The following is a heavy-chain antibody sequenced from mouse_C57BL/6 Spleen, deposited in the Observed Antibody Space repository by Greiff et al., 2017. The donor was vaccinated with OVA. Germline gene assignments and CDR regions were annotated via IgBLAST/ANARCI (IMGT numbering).Heavy chain of an antibody. CDR1: GFTFSDYG. D-gene: IGHD1-1*01. V-gene: IGHV5-17*01. Sequence: EVKLVESGGGLVKPGGSLKLSCAASGFTFSDYGMHWVRQAPEKGLEWVAYISSGSSTIYYADTVKGRFTISRDNAKYTLFLQMTSLRSEDSAMYYCARSSHWYFDVWGTGTTVTVSS. CDR3: ARSSHWYFDV. J-gene: IGHJ1*03. CDR2: ISSGSSTI.